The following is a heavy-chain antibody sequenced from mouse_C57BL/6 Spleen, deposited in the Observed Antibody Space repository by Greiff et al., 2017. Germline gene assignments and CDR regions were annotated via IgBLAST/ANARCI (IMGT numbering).Heavy chain of an antibody. CDR2: IYPGDGDT. V-gene: IGHV1-82*01. CDR1: GYAFSSSW. D-gene: IGHD2-4*01. J-gene: IGHJ4*01. Sequence: QVQLQQSGPELVKPGASVKISCKASGYAFSSSWMNWVKQRPGKGLEWIGRIYPGDGDTNYNGKFKGKATLTADKSSSTAYMQLSSLTSEDSAVYFCARSIYYDYDVGCYAMDYWGQGTSVTVSS. CDR3: ARSIYYDYDVGCYAMDY.